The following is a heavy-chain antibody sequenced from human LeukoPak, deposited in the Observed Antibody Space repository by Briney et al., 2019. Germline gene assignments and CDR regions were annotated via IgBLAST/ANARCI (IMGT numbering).Heavy chain of an antibody. J-gene: IGHJ4*02. D-gene: IGHD6-19*01. Sequence: GESLKISCKGSGYNFSTYWIGWVRQMPRKGLEWMGIIYPSDSDTRYSPSFQGQVTISADKSISTAYLQWSSLKASDTAMYYCARRLYDSGWYLDYWGQGTLVTVSS. CDR3: ARRLYDSGWYLDY. CDR1: GYNFSTYW. V-gene: IGHV5-51*01. CDR2: IYPSDSDT.